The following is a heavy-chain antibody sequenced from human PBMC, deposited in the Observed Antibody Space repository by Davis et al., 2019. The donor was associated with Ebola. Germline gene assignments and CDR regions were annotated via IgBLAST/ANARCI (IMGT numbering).Heavy chain of an antibody. CDR2: ISAYNGNT. D-gene: IGHD3-10*01. J-gene: IGHJ4*02. Sequence: AASVKVSCKASGYTFTSYAMHWVRQAPGQRLEWMGWISAYNGNTNYAQKLQGRVTMTTDTSTSTAYMELSSLRSEDTAVYYCARDRAVRGVTSLGYWGQGTLVTVSS. CDR3: ARDRAVRGVTSLGY. CDR1: GYTFTSYA. V-gene: IGHV1-3*01.